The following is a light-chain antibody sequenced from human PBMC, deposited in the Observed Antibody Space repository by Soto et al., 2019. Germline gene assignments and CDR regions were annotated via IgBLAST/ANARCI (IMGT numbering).Light chain of an antibody. V-gene: IGKV1-39*01. CDR2: AAS. CDR1: QSITFY. CDR3: QQSYSTPYT. Sequence: DIQMTQSPSSLSASVGDRVTIACRASQSITFYLNWYQQKPGKAPKLLIYAASSLQSGVPSRFSGSGSGTDFTLTISSPQPEDFATYYCQQSYSTPYTFGQGTKV. J-gene: IGKJ2*01.